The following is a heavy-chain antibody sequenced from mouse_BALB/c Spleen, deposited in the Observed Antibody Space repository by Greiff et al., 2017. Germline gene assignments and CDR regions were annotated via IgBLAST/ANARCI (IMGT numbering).Heavy chain of an antibody. CDR3: YLLWLRRGGFDY. V-gene: IGHV1-9*01. Sequence: QVQLQQSGAELMKPGASVKISCKATGYTFSSYWIEWVKQRPGHGLEWIGEILPGSGSTNYNEKFKGKATFTADTSSNTAYMQLSSLTSEDSAVYYCYLLWLRRGGFDYWGQGTTLTVSS. CDR2: ILPGSGST. CDR1: GYTFSSYW. D-gene: IGHD2-2*01. J-gene: IGHJ2*01.